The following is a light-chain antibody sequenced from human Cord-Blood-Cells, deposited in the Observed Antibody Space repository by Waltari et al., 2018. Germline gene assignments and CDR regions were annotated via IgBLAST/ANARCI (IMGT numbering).Light chain of an antibody. J-gene: IGKJ5*01. V-gene: IGKV1-5*03. Sequence: DIQMTQSPSTLSASLGGRVTITCRASQSISSWLAWYQQKPGKAPKLLIYKASSLESGVPSRFSGSGSGTEFTLTISSLQPDDFATYYCQQYNSYSSITFGQGTRLEIK. CDR2: KAS. CDR1: QSISSW. CDR3: QQYNSYSSIT.